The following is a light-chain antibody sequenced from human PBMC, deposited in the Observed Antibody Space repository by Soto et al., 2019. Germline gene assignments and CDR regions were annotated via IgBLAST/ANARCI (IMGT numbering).Light chain of an antibody. CDR3: QHYGASQYT. J-gene: IGKJ2*01. CDR2: GAS. V-gene: IGKV3-20*01. CDR1: QSVTSSN. Sequence: IVLTQSPGTLSLSPGETVTLSCRASQSVTSSNLAWYQQKPGQAPRHLIYGASYRATGIADKFTGGGSGADFSLTISRLEPEDFAVYFCQHYGASQYTFGQGTKLEIK.